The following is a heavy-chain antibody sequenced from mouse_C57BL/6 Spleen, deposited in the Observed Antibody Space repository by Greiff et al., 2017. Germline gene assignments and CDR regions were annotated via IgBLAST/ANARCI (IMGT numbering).Heavy chain of an antibody. D-gene: IGHD2-1*01. CDR2: IDPSDSYP. Sequence: VQLQQPGAELVRPGTSVKLSCKASGYTFTSYWMHWVKQRPGQGLEWIGVIDPSDSYPNYNQKFKGKATLTVDTSSSTAYMQLSSLTSEDAAVYDCARGRIDYGNYLDARDYWGQGTSVTVSS. CDR1: GYTFTSYW. CDR3: ARGRIDYGNYLDARDY. J-gene: IGHJ4*01. V-gene: IGHV1-59*01.